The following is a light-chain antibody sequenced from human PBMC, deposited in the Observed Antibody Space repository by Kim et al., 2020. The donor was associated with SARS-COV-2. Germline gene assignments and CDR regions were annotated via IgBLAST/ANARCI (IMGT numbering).Light chain of an antibody. CDR1: QGISSF. CDR3: LQHKTFPYT. V-gene: IGKV1-17*03. J-gene: IGKJ2*01. Sequence: DIQMTQSPSAMSASLGDRVTITCRASQGISSFLAWFQQKPGKVPKRLIYDASTLQSGVPSRFSGSGSGTEFTLTITSPQPEDFATYFCLQHKTFPYTFGQGTKLEIK. CDR2: DAS.